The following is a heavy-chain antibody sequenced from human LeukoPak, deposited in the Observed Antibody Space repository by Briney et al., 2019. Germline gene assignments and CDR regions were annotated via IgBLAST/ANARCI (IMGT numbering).Heavy chain of an antibody. CDR1: GFTFSSYG. CDR3: AKDQAVAVLDH. D-gene: IGHD6-19*01. Sequence: PGGSLRLSCAASGFTFSSYGMHWVRQAPGKVLEWVALISYDGSNKYYADSVKGRFTISRDNSKNTLYLQMNSLRAEDTAVYYCAKDQAVAVLDHWGQGTLVTVSS. CDR2: ISYDGSNK. V-gene: IGHV3-30*18. J-gene: IGHJ4*02.